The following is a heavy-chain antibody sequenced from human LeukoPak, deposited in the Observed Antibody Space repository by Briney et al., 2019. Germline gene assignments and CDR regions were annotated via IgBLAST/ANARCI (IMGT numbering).Heavy chain of an antibody. CDR2: INNNGGTT. D-gene: IGHD3-16*01. Sequence: GGTLRLSCSASGFTFSIYAMHWVRQAPGKGLEYLSGINNNGGTTNYADSVKGRFTISRDNFKNTLYLQMSSLRPEDTAVYYCVKTMVTFGGIIRADAFDIWGQGTMVTVSS. CDR3: VKTMVTFGGIIRADAFDI. V-gene: IGHV3-64D*06. CDR1: GFTFSIYA. J-gene: IGHJ3*02.